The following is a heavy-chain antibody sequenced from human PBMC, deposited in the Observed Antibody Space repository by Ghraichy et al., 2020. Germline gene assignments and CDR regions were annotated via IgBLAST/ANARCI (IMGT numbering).Heavy chain of an antibody. V-gene: IGHV3-11*06. CDR2: ISSSSSYT. D-gene: IGHD1-14*01. CDR1: GFTFSDYY. J-gene: IGHJ4*02. CDR3: ARGDRYISPGGFDY. Sequence: GGSLRLSCAASGFTFSDYYMSWIRQAPGKGLEWVSYISSSSSYTNYADSVKGRFTISRDNAKNSLYLQMNSLRAEDTAVYYCARGDRYISPGGFDYWGQGTLVTVSS.